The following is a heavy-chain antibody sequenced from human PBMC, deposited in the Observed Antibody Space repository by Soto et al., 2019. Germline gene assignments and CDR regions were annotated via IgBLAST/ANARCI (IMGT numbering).Heavy chain of an antibody. V-gene: IGHV3-7*01. J-gene: IGHJ4*02. Sequence: GGSLRLSCAASGFTFSSYWMSWVRQAPGKGLEWVANIKHDGSEKYYVDSVKGRFTISRDNAKNSLYLQMNSLRAEDTAVYYCASAYCSSTSCYDYWGQGTLVTVSS. CDR1: GFTFSSYW. CDR2: IKHDGSEK. CDR3: ASAYCSSTSCYDY. D-gene: IGHD2-2*01.